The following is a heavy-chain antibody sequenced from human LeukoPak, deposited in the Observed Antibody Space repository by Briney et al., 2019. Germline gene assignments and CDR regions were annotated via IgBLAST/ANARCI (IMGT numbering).Heavy chain of an antibody. D-gene: IGHD6-13*01. CDR2: ISSSSSYI. V-gene: IGHV3-21*01. Sequence: GGSLRLSCAASGFTFSSYSMNWVRQAPGKGLEWVSSISSSSSYIYYADSVKGRFTISRDNAKNTLYLQINSLRAEDTAVYYCTRQRKSGSSWDHTNWFGPWGQGTLLTVSS. CDR1: GFTFSSYS. CDR3: TRQRKSGSSWDHTNWFGP. J-gene: IGHJ5*02.